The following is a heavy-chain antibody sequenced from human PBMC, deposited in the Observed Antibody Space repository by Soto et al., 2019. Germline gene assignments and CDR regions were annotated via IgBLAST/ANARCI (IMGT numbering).Heavy chain of an antibody. J-gene: IGHJ4*02. CDR3: ARPSAIVLMVYGLDY. CDR1: GYSFTSYW. D-gene: IGHD2-8*01. CDR2: IYPGDSDT. V-gene: IGHV5-51*01. Sequence: GESLKISCKGSGYSFTSYWIGWVRQMPGKGLEWMGIIYPGDSDTRYSPSFQGQVTISADKSISTAYLQWSSRKASDTAMYSCARPSAIVLMVYGLDYWGQGTLVTVSS.